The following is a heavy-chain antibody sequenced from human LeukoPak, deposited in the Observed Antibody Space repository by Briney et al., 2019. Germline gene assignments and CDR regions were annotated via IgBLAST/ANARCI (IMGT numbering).Heavy chain of an antibody. CDR1: GGSISSGSCY. Sequence: SQTLSLTCTVSGGSISSGSCYWSWIRQPAGKGLEWIGRIYTSGSTNYNPSLKSRVTISVDTSKNQFSLKLSPVTAADTALYYCASGDSSGYYDYWGQGTLVTVSS. D-gene: IGHD3-22*01. CDR2: IYTSGST. V-gene: IGHV4-61*02. CDR3: ASGDSSGYYDY. J-gene: IGHJ4*02.